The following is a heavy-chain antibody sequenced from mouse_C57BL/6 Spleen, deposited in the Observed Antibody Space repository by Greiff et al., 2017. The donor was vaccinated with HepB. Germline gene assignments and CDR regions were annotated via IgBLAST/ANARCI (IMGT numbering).Heavy chain of an antibody. Sequence: EVQVVESGGGLVKPGGSLKLSCAASGFTFSSYAMSWVRQTPEKRLEWVATISDGGSYTYYPDNVKGRFTISRDNAKNNLYLQMSHLKSEDTAMYYCARDYYYGSYWYFDVWGTGTTVTVSS. V-gene: IGHV5-4*01. CDR2: ISDGGSYT. CDR1: GFTFSSYA. D-gene: IGHD1-1*01. J-gene: IGHJ1*03. CDR3: ARDYYYGSYWYFDV.